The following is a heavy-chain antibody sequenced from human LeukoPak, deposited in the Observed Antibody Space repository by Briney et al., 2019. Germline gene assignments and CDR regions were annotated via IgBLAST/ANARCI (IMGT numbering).Heavy chain of an antibody. CDR2: INPNSGGT. J-gene: IGHJ6*03. CDR3: ARDMVRTYYYYMDV. CDR1: GYTFTSYD. D-gene: IGHD3-10*01. Sequence: GASVKVSCKASGYTFTSYDINWVRQAPGQGLEWMGWINPNSGGTNYAQKFQGRVTMTRDTSISTAYMELSRLRSDDTAVYYCARDMVRTYYYYMDVWGKGTTVTISS. V-gene: IGHV1-2*02.